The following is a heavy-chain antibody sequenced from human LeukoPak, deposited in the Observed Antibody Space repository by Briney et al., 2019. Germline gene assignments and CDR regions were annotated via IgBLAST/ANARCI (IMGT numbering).Heavy chain of an antibody. Sequence: GASVKVSCKASGYTFTSYGISWVRQAPGQGLEWMGWISAYNGNTNYAQKLQGRVTMTTDTSTSTAYMELRSLRSDDTAVYYCARTPRYDFWSGYYPLDYWGQGTLVTVSS. V-gene: IGHV1-18*01. J-gene: IGHJ4*02. CDR2: ISAYNGNT. D-gene: IGHD3-3*01. CDR3: ARTPRYDFWSGYYPLDY. CDR1: GYTFTSYG.